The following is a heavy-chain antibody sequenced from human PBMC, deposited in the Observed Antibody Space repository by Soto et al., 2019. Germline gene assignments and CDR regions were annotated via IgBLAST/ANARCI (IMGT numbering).Heavy chain of an antibody. CDR3: ASQSRGSYGYFDH. J-gene: IGHJ4*02. CDR2: IYYSGST. Sequence: SETLSLTCTVSGGSISSSSYYWGWIRQPPGKGLERIGSIYYSGSTYYNPSLKSRVTISVDTSKNEFSLKLSSVTAADTAVYYGASQSRGSYGYFDHWGQGTLVTVSS. CDR1: GGSISSSSYY. D-gene: IGHD1-26*01. V-gene: IGHV4-39*01.